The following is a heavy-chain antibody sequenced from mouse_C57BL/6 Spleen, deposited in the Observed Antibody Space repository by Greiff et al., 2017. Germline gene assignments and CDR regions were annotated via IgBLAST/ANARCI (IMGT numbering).Heavy chain of an antibody. J-gene: IGHJ2*01. Sequence: VQLQQSGPELVKPGASVKISCKASGYAFSSSWMNWVKQRPGKGLEWIGRIYPGDGDTNYNGKFKGKATLTADKSSSTAYMQLSSLTSEDSAVYFYARVCGSYACFDYWGQGTTLTVSS. CDR1: GYAFSSSW. CDR2: IYPGDGDT. D-gene: IGHD2-12*01. V-gene: IGHV1-82*01. CDR3: ARVCGSYACFDY.